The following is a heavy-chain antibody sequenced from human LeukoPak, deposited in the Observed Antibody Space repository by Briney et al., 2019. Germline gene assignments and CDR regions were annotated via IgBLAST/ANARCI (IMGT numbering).Heavy chain of an antibody. V-gene: IGHV3-43*02. CDR1: GFTFDDYA. CDR3: EKDLRPGIAVDGTLGLYYYYYYMDF. J-gene: IGHJ6*03. Sequence: GGSLRLSCAASGFTFDDYAMHWVRQAPGKGLEWVSLISGDGGSTYYADSVKGRFTISRDNSKNSLYLQMNSLRTEDTALYYCEKDLRPGIAVDGTLGLYYYYYYMDFWGKGTTVTVSS. CDR2: ISGDGGST. D-gene: IGHD6-19*01.